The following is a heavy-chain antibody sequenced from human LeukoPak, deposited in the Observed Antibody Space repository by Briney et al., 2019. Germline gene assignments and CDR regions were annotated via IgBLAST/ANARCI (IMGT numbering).Heavy chain of an antibody. Sequence: SETLSLTCAVYGGSFSGYYWSWIRQPPVKGLEWIGEINHSGSTNYNPSLKSRVTISVDTSKNQFSLKLSSVTAADTAVYYCARERPNYDFWSGYLWFDPWGQGTLVTVSS. CDR2: INHSGST. D-gene: IGHD3-3*01. V-gene: IGHV4-34*01. J-gene: IGHJ5*02. CDR1: GGSFSGYY. CDR3: ARERPNYDFWSGYLWFDP.